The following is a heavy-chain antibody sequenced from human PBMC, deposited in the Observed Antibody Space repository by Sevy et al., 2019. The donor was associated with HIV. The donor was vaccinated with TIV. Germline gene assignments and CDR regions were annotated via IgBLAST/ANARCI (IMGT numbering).Heavy chain of an antibody. D-gene: IGHD3-16*01. CDR2: IIPIFGTA. V-gene: IGHV1-69*13. CDR1: GGTFSSYA. J-gene: IGHJ4*02. CDR3: ARGITSMFGGGYYFDC. Sequence: ASVKVSCKASGGTFSSYAISWVRQAPGQGLEWMGGIIPIFGTANYAQKFQGRVTITADESTGRTYMERSSLRSEETAVYFCARGITSMFGGGYYFDCWGQGTLVTVSS.